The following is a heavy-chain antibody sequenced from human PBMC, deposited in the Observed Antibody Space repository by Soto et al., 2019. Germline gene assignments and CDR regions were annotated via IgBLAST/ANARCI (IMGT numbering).Heavy chain of an antibody. J-gene: IGHJ4*02. D-gene: IGHD3-22*01. V-gene: IGHV1-18*01. CDR1: GYTFTSYG. Sequence: ASVKVSCKASGYTFTSYGISWVRQAPGQGLEWMGWISAYNGNTNYAQKLQGRVTMTTDTSTSTAYMELRSLRSDDTAVYYCAIHVGDSSGYHPHYFDYWGQGTLVTAPQ. CDR2: ISAYNGNT. CDR3: AIHVGDSSGYHPHYFDY.